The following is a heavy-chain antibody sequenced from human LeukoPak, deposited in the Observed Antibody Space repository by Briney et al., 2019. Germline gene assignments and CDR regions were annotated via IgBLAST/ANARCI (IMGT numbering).Heavy chain of an antibody. J-gene: IGHJ5*02. CDR1: GGSISHYY. CDR2: TYYGGST. V-gene: IGHV4-59*01. Sequence: PSETLSLTCTVSGGSISHYYWSWIRQPPEKGLEWIGYTYYGGSTKFNPSLKSRVAISVDTSKKQFSLNLTSVTAADTAVYYCARGPSVMSIGGPWGQGTLVTVSA. D-gene: IGHD2-21*01. CDR3: ARGPSVMSIGGP.